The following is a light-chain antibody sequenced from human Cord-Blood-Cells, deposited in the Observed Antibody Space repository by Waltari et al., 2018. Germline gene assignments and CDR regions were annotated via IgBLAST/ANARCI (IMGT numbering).Light chain of an antibody. V-gene: IGKV3-20*01. J-gene: IGKJ5*01. CDR2: GAS. CDR1: QSVSSSY. Sequence: EIVLTQSPGTLSLSPGERATLSCRASQSVSSSYLAWYQQKPGQAPRLLIYGASSRATGIPARFSGSGSGTDFTLTISRLEPEDFAVYYCQQYGSSITFGQVTRLEI. CDR3: QQYGSSIT.